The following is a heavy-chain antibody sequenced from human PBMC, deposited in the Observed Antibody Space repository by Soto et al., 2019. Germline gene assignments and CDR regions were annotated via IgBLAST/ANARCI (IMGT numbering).Heavy chain of an antibody. D-gene: IGHD1-26*01. CDR3: ARDQVGPLYYYYCGMDV. Sequence: LRLSCAASGFTFRTYSMNWVRQAPGKGLEWVSSISSSSTYIYYADSVKGRFTISRDNAKNSLYMQMTSLRAEDTAVYYCARDQVGPLYYYYCGMDVWGQGTTVTVSS. J-gene: IGHJ6*02. CDR1: GFTFRTYS. V-gene: IGHV3-21*01. CDR2: ISSSSTYI.